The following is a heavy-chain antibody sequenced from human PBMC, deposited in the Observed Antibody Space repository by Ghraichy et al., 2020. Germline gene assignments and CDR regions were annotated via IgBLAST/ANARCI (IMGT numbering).Heavy chain of an antibody. J-gene: IGHJ4*02. V-gene: IGHV4-39*01. CDR3: ARGKSGWSFDY. D-gene: IGHD6-19*01. CDR1: GGSISSSSYY. Sequence: SETPSLTCTVSGGSISSSSYYWGWIRQPPGKGLEWIGSIYYSGSTYYNPSLKSRVTISVDTSKNQFSLKLSSVTAADTAVYYCARGKSGWSFDYWGQGTLVTVSS. CDR2: IYYSGST.